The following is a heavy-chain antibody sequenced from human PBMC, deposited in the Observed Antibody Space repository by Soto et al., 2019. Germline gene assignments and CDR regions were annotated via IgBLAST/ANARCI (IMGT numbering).Heavy chain of an antibody. V-gene: IGHV3-21*01. CDR2: ISSSSSYI. CDR3: ARDPENSSSSYGMDV. J-gene: IGHJ6*02. CDR1: GFTFSSYS. Sequence: EVQLVESGGGLVKPGGSLRLSCAASGFTFSSYSMNWVRQAPGKGLEWVSSISSSSSYIYYADSVKGRFTISRDNAKNSLYLQMNSLRAEDTAVYYCARDPENSSSSYGMDVWGQGTTVTVSS. D-gene: IGHD6-6*01.